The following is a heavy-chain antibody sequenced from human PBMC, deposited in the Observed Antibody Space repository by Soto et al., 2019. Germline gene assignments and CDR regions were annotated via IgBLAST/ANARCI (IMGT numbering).Heavy chain of an antibody. D-gene: IGHD3-10*01. V-gene: IGHV3-23*01. CDR3: AKGRGGSGSLNPSGDF. Sequence: EVQLLESGGGLVQPGGSLRLSCAASGFTFNNYAMTWVRQSPGKGLEWVSAISGGGDTTSYADSVKGRFTVSRDGSKNTMYRQMSSLRAKDTALYYCAKGRGGSGSLNPSGDFWGQGTLVTVSS. CDR2: ISGGGDTT. CDR1: GFTFNNYA. J-gene: IGHJ4*02.